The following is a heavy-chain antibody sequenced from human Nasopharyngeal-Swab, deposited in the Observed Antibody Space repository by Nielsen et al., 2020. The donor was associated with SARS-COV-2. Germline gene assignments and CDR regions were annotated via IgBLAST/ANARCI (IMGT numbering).Heavy chain of an antibody. CDR3: ARHLPVQQLVDY. D-gene: IGHD6-13*01. V-gene: IGHV5-10-1*01. CDR2: IDPSDSYT. Sequence: GESLEISCKGSGYSFTSYWISWVRQMPGKGLEWMGRIDPSDSYTNYSPSFQGHVTISADKSISTAYLQWSSLKASDTAMYYCARHLPVQQLVDYWGQGTLVTVSS. CDR1: GYSFTSYW. J-gene: IGHJ4*02.